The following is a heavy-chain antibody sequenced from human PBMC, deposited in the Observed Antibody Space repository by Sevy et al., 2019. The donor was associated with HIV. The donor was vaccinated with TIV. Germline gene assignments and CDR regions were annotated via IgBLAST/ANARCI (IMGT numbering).Heavy chain of an antibody. CDR1: GFTFSSHA. CDR2: ISGSGGST. V-gene: IGHV3-23*01. D-gene: IGHD3-10*01. J-gene: IGHJ4*02. CDR3: AKGENYYGSGSYDY. Sequence: GGSVRLSCAASGFTFSSHAMSWVRQAPGKGLEWVSAISGSGGSTYYADSVKGRFTISRDNSKNTLYLQMNSLRAEDTAVYYCAKGENYYGSGSYDYWGQGTLVTVSS.